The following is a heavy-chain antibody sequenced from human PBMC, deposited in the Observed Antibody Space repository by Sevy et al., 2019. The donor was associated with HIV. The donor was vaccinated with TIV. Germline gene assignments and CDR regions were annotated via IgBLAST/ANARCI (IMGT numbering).Heavy chain of an antibody. CDR2: LSFGCGEI. CDR1: GFTFSKYS. CDR3: AREGCTKPHDY. Sequence: GGSLRLSCAASGFTFSKYSMSWVRQPPGKGLEWVSTLSFGCGEINTVGPVKGGFTISRDNSKNSLYLQMNNLRAEYTAVYYCAREGCTKPHDYWGQGTLVTVSS. J-gene: IGHJ4*02. V-gene: IGHV3-23*01. D-gene: IGHD2-8*01.